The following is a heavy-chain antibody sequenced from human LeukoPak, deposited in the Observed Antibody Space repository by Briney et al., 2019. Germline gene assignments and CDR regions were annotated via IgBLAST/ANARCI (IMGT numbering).Heavy chain of an antibody. D-gene: IGHD1-26*01. CDR2: IIPIFGTA. CDR1: GYTLTELS. CDR3: ARLGGATHQGLDAFDI. J-gene: IGHJ3*02. Sequence: SVKVSCKVSGYTLTELSMHWVRQAPGKGLEWMGGIIPIFGTANYAQKFQGRVTITADESTSTAYMELSSLRSEDTAVYYCARLGGATHQGLDAFDIWGQGTMVTVSS. V-gene: IGHV1-69*13.